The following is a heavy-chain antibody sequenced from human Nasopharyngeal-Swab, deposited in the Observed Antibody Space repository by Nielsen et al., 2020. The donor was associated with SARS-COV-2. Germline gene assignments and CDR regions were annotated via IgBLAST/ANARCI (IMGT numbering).Heavy chain of an antibody. CDR2: ISWNSGNI. J-gene: IGHJ6*02. V-gene: IGHV3-9*01. Sequence: SLKISCAASGFTFDDYAMHWVRQAPGKGLEWVSGISWNSGNIGYADSVKGRFTISRDNAKNSLYLQMNSLRAEDTALYYCAKDISGGYGQYYYGMDVWGQGTTVTVSS. CDR3: AKDISGGYGQYYYGMDV. CDR1: GFTFDDYA. D-gene: IGHD5-12*01.